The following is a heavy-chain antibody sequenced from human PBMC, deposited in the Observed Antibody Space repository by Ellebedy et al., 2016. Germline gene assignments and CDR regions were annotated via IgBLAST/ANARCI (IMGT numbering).Heavy chain of an antibody. Sequence: LSLTCAASGFTFSSYAMSWVRQAPGKGLEWVSAISGSGGSTYYADSVKGRFTISRDNSKNTLYLQMNSLRAEDTAVYYCAKDQALITIFGVVIGPLDYWGQGTLVTVSS. CDR2: ISGSGGST. V-gene: IGHV3-23*01. CDR3: AKDQALITIFGVVIGPLDY. D-gene: IGHD3-3*01. CDR1: GFTFSSYA. J-gene: IGHJ4*02.